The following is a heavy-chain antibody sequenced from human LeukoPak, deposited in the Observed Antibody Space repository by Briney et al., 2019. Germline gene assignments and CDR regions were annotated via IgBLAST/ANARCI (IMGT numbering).Heavy chain of an antibody. Sequence: QTGGSLRLSCAASGFTFSSYAMSWVRQAPGKGLEWVSAIGGSGGSTYYADSVKGRFTISRDNSKNTLYLQMNSLRAEDTAVYYCAKGSGYSYGYFDYWGQGTLVTVSS. CDR1: GFTFSSYA. CDR3: AKGSGYSYGYFDY. V-gene: IGHV3-23*01. J-gene: IGHJ4*02. D-gene: IGHD5-18*01. CDR2: IGGSGGST.